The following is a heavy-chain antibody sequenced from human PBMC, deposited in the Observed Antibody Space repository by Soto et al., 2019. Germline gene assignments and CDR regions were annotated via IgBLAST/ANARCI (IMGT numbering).Heavy chain of an antibody. D-gene: IGHD3-10*01. CDR3: ATLRGLGVVSPYFDY. Sequence: QVQLQESGPGLLKPSETLSLTCTVSGASINNYHWTWIRQPPGKGLEWIAYIYYTGITNFNPSLTSRVTISMDTSKNQFSLKLRSVTAADTAVYFCATLRGLGVVSPYFDYWGQGLMVTVSS. CDR1: GASINNYH. V-gene: IGHV4-59*08. CDR2: IYYTGIT. J-gene: IGHJ4*02.